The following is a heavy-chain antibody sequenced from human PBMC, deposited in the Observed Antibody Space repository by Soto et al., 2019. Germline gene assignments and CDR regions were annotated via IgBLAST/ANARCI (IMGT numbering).Heavy chain of an antibody. J-gene: IGHJ4*02. V-gene: IGHV4-61*01. CDR2: IYNSGST. Sequence: QVQLQESGPGLVKPSETLSLTCTVSGGSVTSGSYYWSWIRQPPGKGLEWIGYIYNSGSTNYNPSLKSRVNISIDTSKRQISLKLSSVTAADTAVYYCARDQGIAVAVFDYWGQGTVVTVSS. CDR1: GGSVTSGSYY. CDR3: ARDQGIAVAVFDY. D-gene: IGHD6-19*01.